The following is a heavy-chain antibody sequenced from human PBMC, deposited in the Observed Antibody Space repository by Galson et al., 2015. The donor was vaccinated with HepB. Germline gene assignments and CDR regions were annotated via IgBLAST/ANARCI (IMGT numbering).Heavy chain of an antibody. J-gene: IGHJ4*02. Sequence: SLRLSCAASGFTFSSYWIHWVRQVPGKGLVWVSRISSDGGHKNYADSVQGRFTISRDNANNPLFLPMNSLSADDTAVYDCARGSSDWYGIDYWGQGILDTVTS. D-gene: IGHD6-19*01. V-gene: IGHV3-74*01. CDR2: ISSDGGHK. CDR3: ARGSSDWYGIDY. CDR1: GFTFSSYW.